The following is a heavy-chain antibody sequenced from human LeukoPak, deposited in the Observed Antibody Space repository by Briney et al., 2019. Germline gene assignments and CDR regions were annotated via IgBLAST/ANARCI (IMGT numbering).Heavy chain of an antibody. J-gene: IGHJ4*02. CDR1: GFTFSSYE. D-gene: IGHD1-26*01. CDR3: AKGDYYGPLEY. CDR2: ISGSGYVT. V-gene: IGHV3-23*01. Sequence: PGGSLRLSCAASGFTFSSYEMNWVRQAPGKGLEWVSGISGSGYVTDYADSVKGRFTVARDNSKNTLYLQMNSLRAEDTAVYYCAKGDYYGPLEYWGQGTLVTVSS.